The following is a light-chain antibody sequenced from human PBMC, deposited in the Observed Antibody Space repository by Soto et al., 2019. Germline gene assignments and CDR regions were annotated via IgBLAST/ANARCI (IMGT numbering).Light chain of an antibody. Sequence: SVLTQPPSASGSLGQSVTISCTGTSSDIGRYEFVSWYQHHPGKAPKLIIYEVTERPSGVPDRFSGSKSGNTASLTVSGLQADDEADYFCCSYAGTKYYVFGTGTELTVL. CDR3: CSYAGTKYYV. CDR1: SSDIGRYEF. CDR2: EVT. J-gene: IGLJ1*01. V-gene: IGLV2-8*01.